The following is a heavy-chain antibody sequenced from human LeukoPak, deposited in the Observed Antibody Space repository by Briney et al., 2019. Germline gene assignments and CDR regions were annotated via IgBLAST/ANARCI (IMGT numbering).Heavy chain of an antibody. J-gene: IGHJ4*02. CDR3: AASALTFSSGWFVY. CDR2: ISKDGSST. V-gene: IGHV3-74*01. D-gene: IGHD6-19*01. CDR1: GFTFSNYW. Sequence: GGSLRLSCAASGFTFSNYWMQWVRQTPKKGLVWLSRISKDGSSTAYADSVKGRFTISRDNAKNTLYLQMNSLRDEDTAVYYCAASALTFSSGWFVYWGQGSLVTVSS.